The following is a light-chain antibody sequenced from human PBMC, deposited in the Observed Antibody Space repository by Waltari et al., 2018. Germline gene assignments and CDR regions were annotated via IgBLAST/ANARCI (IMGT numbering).Light chain of an antibody. J-gene: IGKJ4*01. CDR2: GAS. CDR3: QQYGSSTGLT. V-gene: IGKV3-20*01. CDR1: QSVSSSY. Sequence: EIVLTQSPGTLSLSPGERATLSCRASQSVSSSYLAWYQQKPGQAPRLLIYGASSRATGIPDRFSGSGSGTDFTLTISRLEPEDFAMFYCQQYGSSTGLTFGGGPRWRSN.